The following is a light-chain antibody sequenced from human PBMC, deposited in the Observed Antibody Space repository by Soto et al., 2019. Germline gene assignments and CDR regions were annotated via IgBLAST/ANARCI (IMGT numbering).Light chain of an antibody. J-gene: IGLJ2*01. CDR3: CSYAGGKEV. CDR1: SSDVGSYNL. V-gene: IGLV2-23*01. Sequence: QSALTQPASVSASPGQSITISCTGTSSDVGSYNLVSWYQQHPGKAPKLMIYEGSKRPSGISNRFSGSKSGNTASLTISGLQAEDEADCYCCSYAGGKEVFGGGTKLTVL. CDR2: EGS.